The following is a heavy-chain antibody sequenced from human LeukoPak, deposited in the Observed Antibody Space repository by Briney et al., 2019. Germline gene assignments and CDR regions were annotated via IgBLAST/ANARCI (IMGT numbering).Heavy chain of an antibody. D-gene: IGHD1-20*01. V-gene: IGHV3-7*01. CDR1: GWTLSSYW. J-gene: IGHJ5*02. Sequence: GGALRLSCAASGWTLSSYWMSGVRQAPGKGGEGVANIRHTASEKYYVDCVQGRFTISRDNAKNSLYLQMSSLRADDTAVYYCAAVSGAGYNYFDPWGQGALVTVSS. CDR3: AAVSGAGYNYFDP. CDR2: IRHTASEK.